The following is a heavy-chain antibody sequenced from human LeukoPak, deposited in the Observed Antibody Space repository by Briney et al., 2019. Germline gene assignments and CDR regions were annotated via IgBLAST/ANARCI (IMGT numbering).Heavy chain of an antibody. CDR3: AREPAITGSNDS. CDR2: ISSSSSYI. Sequence: PGGSLRLSCAASGFTFSSYSMKWVRQARGKGLEWVSSISSSSSYIYYADSGKGRFTISRDNAKTSLYLQMNSLRAEDTAVYYCAREPAITGSNDSWGQGTLVTVSS. V-gene: IGHV3-21*01. CDR1: GFTFSSYS. D-gene: IGHD1-20*01. J-gene: IGHJ4*02.